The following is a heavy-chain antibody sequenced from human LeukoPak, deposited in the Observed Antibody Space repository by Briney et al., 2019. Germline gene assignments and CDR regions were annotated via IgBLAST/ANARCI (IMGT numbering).Heavy chain of an antibody. CDR1: GFTFSSYW. Sequence: GGSLRLSCEASGFTFSSYWMSWVRQAPGKGLEWVANIKTDGSEKYYVDSVKGRFTVSRDNAKNSLYLQMNSLRAEDTAVYYCARDYTGYFPWGQGTLVIVSS. CDR2: IKTDGSEK. CDR3: ARDYTGYFP. V-gene: IGHV3-7*03. J-gene: IGHJ5*02. D-gene: IGHD3-9*01.